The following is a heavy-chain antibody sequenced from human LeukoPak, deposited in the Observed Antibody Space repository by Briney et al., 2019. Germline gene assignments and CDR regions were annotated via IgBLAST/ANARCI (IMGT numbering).Heavy chain of an antibody. CDR1: GYAFTGYY. CDR3: ARVFVDYPFDY. D-gene: IGHD5-12*01. Sequence: ASVKVSCKASGYAFTGYYLHWARQAPGQGLEWMGWINPNSGGTNYAQKFQGRVTMTRDTSISTAYMELSRLISDDTAVYYCARVFVDYPFDYWGQGTLVTVSS. J-gene: IGHJ4*02. V-gene: IGHV1-2*02. CDR2: INPNSGGT.